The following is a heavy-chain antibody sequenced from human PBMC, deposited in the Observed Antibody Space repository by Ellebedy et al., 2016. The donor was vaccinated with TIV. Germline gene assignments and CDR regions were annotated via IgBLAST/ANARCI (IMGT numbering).Heavy chain of an antibody. J-gene: IGHJ6*03. CDR1: GGSISSSSYY. Sequence: SETLSLXXTVSGGSISSSSYYWGWIRQPPGKGLEWIGSIYYSGSTYYNPSLKSRVTISVDTSKNQFSLKLSSVTAADSAVYYCARQVGNIFVVIPEDYMDVWGKGTTVTVSS. V-gene: IGHV4-39*01. D-gene: IGHD2-2*01. CDR2: IYYSGST. CDR3: ARQVGNIFVVIPEDYMDV.